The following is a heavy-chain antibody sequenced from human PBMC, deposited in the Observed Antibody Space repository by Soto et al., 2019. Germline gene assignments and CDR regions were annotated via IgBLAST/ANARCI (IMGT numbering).Heavy chain of an antibody. Sequence: PGGSLRLSCAASGFTFSSYAMSWVRQAPGKGLEWVSAISGSGVSTYYADSVKGRFTISRDNSKNTLYLQMNSLRDDDTAVYYCATFPNYYGGWGQGTLVTVSS. V-gene: IGHV3-23*01. CDR1: GFTFSSYA. CDR2: ISGSGVST. CDR3: ATFPNYYGG. J-gene: IGHJ4*02.